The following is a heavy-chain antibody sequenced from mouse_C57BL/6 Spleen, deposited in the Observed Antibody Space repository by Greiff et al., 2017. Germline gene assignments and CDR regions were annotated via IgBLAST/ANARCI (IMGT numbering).Heavy chain of an antibody. CDR3: ASGGEWGDDWFAY. Sequence: VKLMESGPGLVAPSQSLSITCTVSGFSLTSYGVDWVRQSPGKGLEWLGVIWGVGSTNYNSALKSRLSISKDNSKSQVFLKMNSLQTDDPAMYYCASGGEWGDDWFAYWGQGTLVTVSA. J-gene: IGHJ3*01. V-gene: IGHV2-6*01. CDR1: GFSLTSYG. CDR2: IWGVGST. D-gene: IGHD3-3*01.